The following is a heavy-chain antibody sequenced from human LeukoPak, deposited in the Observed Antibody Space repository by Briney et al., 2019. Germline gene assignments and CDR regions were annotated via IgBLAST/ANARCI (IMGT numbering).Heavy chain of an antibody. V-gene: IGHV3-21*04. D-gene: IGHD6-19*01. CDR2: ISSSSNYI. J-gene: IGHJ4*02. Sequence: GGSLRLSCAASGFTFSSYSMNWVRQAPGKGLEWVSSISSSSNYIYYADSVKGRFTISRDNAKNSLYLQMNSLRAEDTALYYCAKDIRAVAGYYFDYWGQGTLVTVSS. CDR1: GFTFSSYS. CDR3: AKDIRAVAGYYFDY.